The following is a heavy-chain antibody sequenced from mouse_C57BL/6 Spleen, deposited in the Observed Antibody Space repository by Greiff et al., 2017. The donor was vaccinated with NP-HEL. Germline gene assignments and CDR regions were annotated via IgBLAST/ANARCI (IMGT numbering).Heavy chain of an antibody. CDR3: ARPYYYGSSYWYFDV. CDR1: GYTFTSYG. D-gene: IGHD1-1*01. J-gene: IGHJ1*03. Sequence: VQLQLSGAELARPGASVKLSCKASGYTFTSYGISWVKQRTGQGLEWIGEIYPRSGNTYYNEKFKGKATLTADKSSSTAYMELRSLTSEDSAVYFCARPYYYGSSYWYFDVWGTGTTVTVSS. V-gene: IGHV1-81*01. CDR2: IYPRSGNT.